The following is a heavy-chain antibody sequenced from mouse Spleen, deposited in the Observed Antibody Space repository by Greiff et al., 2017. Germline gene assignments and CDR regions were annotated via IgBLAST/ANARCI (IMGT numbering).Heavy chain of an antibody. CDR2: ILPGSGST. CDR1: GYTFSSYW. V-gene: IGHV1-9*01. CDR3: ARRDGYYAL. J-gene: IGHJ3*01. D-gene: IGHD2-3*01. Sequence: VKVVESGAELMKPGASVKISCKATGYTFSSYWIEWVKQRPGHGLEWIGEILPGSGSTNYNEKFKGKATFTADTSSNTAYMQLSSLTSEDSAVYYCARRDGYYALWGQGTLVTVSA.